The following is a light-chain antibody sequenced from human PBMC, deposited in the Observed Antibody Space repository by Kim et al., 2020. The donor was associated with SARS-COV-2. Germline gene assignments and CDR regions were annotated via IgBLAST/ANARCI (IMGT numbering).Light chain of an antibody. CDR2: DVT. CDR3: GSYTSTNTYV. J-gene: IGLJ1*01. CDR1: SSDVGGHNY. V-gene: IGLV2-14*03. Sequence: GTSITISCTGTSSDVGGHNYVSWCQQHPGKAPKLMIYDVTERPSGVSNRFSGSKSGNTASLTISGLQAEDEADYYCGSYTSTNTYVFGTGTKVTVL.